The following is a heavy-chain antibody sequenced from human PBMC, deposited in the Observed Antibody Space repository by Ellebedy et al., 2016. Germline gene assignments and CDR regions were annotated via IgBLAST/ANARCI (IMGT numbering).Heavy chain of an antibody. CDR3: ARAHYGSGSYSHFDY. J-gene: IGHJ4*02. D-gene: IGHD3-10*01. CDR2: INPSGGRT. Sequence: ASVKVSCKASGYTFTSYYIHWVRQAPGQGLEWMGIINPSGGRTNYAQKLQGRVTMTRDASTSTVYMELSRLRSEDTAVYYCARAHYGSGSYSHFDYWGQGTLVTVSS. V-gene: IGHV1-46*01. CDR1: GYTFTSYY.